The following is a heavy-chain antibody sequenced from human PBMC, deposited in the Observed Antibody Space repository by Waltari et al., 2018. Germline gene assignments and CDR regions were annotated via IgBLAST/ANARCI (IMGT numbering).Heavy chain of an antibody. Sequence: SGAEVKKPGSSVKVSCKASGGTFSSYAISWVRQAPGQGLEWMGGIIPIFGTANYAQKFQGRVTITTDESTSTAYMALSSLRSEDTAVYYCAREPYYYDSSGYPRHAFDIWGQGTMVTVSS. CDR3: AREPYYYDSSGYPRHAFDI. D-gene: IGHD3-22*01. CDR2: IIPIFGTA. J-gene: IGHJ3*02. CDR1: GGTFSSYA. V-gene: IGHV1-69*05.